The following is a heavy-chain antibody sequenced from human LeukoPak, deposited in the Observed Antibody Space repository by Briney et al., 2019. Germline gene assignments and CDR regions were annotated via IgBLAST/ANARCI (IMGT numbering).Heavy chain of an antibody. CDR2: INSDGSST. CDR3: AKAGGSGWYGY. CDR1: KFXFSNYW. V-gene: IGHV3-74*01. J-gene: IGHJ4*02. D-gene: IGHD6-19*01. Sequence: GGSLRLSCAASKFXFSNYWMHWVRQAPGKGLVWVSHINSDGSSTSYADSVKGRFTISRDNAKNTLYLQMNSLRAEDTAVYYCAKAGGSGWYGYWGQGSLVTVSS.